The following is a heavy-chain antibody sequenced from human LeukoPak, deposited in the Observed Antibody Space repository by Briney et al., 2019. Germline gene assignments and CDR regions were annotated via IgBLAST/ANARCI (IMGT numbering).Heavy chain of an antibody. J-gene: IGHJ4*02. D-gene: IGHD2-15*01. Sequence: GRSLRLSCAASGFTFSSYGMHWVRQAPGKGLEWVAVISYDGSNKYYADSVKGRFTISRDNSKNTLYLQMNSPRAEDTAVYYCAKEAPKLSSGVDYWGQGTLVTVSS. CDR2: ISYDGSNK. V-gene: IGHV3-30*18. CDR3: AKEAPKLSSGVDY. CDR1: GFTFSSYG.